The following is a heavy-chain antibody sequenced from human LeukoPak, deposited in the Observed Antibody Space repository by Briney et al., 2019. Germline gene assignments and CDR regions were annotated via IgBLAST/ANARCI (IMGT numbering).Heavy chain of an antibody. CDR2: ISGSGGSA. Sequence: GGSLRLSCAASGFTFSRYAMSWVRQAPGKGLEWISAISGSGGSAYYADSVKGRFTISRDNSKNTLYLQVNSLRAEDTAVYYCAKDRWELDSWGQGTLVTVSS. V-gene: IGHV3-23*01. CDR3: AKDRWELDS. D-gene: IGHD4-23*01. J-gene: IGHJ4*02. CDR1: GFTFSRYA.